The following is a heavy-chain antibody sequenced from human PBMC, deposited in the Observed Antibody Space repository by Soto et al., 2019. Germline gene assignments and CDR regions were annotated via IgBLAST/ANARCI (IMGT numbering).Heavy chain of an antibody. V-gene: IGHV4-34*01. CDR1: GGSFSGYY. CDR3: VRDRVRGSRTYAGFDP. Sequence: PSETLSLTCAVYGGSFSGYYWSWIRQPPGKGLEWIGEINHYGSTNYNPSLKSRVTISVDTSKNQFSLKLNSATAADTAVYYCVRDRVRGSRTYAGFDPWGQGILVTVSS. J-gene: IGHJ5*02. CDR2: INHYGST. D-gene: IGHD3-10*01.